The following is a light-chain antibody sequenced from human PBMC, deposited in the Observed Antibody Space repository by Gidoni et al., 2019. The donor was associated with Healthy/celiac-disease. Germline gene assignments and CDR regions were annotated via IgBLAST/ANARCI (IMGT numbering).Light chain of an antibody. CDR2: AAS. J-gene: IGKJ1*01. Sequence: EIVLTPSPATLSLSPGERATLSCRASQSVSSYLAWYQQKPGQAPRLLIYAASNRATGIPARFSGSGSGTDFTLTISSLEPEDFAVYYCQQRSNWPPWTFGQGTKVEIK. V-gene: IGKV3-11*01. CDR1: QSVSSY. CDR3: QQRSNWPPWT.